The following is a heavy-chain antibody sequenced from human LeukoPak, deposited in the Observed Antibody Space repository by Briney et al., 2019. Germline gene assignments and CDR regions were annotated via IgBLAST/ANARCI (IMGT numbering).Heavy chain of an antibody. D-gene: IGHD5-24*01. V-gene: IGHV4-31*11. CDR3: ARDVEMGTIGHYFDS. CDR1: GASISSGTYY. J-gene: IGHJ4*02. Sequence: SETLSLTCAVSGASISSGTYYWSWIRQHPGKGLEWIGYIYYSGSTFYNPSLKSRVTISADTSENQFSLNLRSVTAADTAIYYCARDVEMGTIGHYFDSWGQGTLVTVSS. CDR2: IYYSGST.